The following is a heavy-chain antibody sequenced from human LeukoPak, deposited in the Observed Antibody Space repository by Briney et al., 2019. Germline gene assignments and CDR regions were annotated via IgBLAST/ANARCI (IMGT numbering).Heavy chain of an antibody. J-gene: IGHJ4*02. D-gene: IGHD2-2*01. CDR2: ISAYIGNT. CDR3: ARDRGWYCSSTSCSISYFDY. CDR1: GYTFTSYG. V-gene: IGHV1-18*01. Sequence: GASVKVSCKASGYTFTSYGISWVRQAPGQGLEWMGWISAYIGNTNYAQKLQGRVTMTTDTSTSTAYMELRSLRSDDTAVYYCARDRGWYCSSTSCSISYFDYWGQGTLVTVSS.